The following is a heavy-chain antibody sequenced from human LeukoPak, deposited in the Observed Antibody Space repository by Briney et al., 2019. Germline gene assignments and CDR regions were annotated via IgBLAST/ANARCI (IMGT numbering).Heavy chain of an antibody. J-gene: IGHJ4*02. CDR1: GFTFSSYW. CDR2: ISGSGGGT. Sequence: PGGSLRLSCAASGFTFSSYWMSWVRQAPGKGLEWVSAISGSGGGTYYADSVKGRFTISRDNSKNTLYLQMNSLRAEDTAVYYCARSPTAVGFYFDYWGQGTLVTVSS. V-gene: IGHV3-23*01. CDR3: ARSPTAVGFYFDY.